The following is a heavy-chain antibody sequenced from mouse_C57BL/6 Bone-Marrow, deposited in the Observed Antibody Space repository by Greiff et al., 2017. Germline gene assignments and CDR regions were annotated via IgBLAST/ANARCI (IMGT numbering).Heavy chain of an antibody. D-gene: IGHD2-4*01. CDR3: ARGGDYDFSAWFAY. J-gene: IGHJ3*01. CDR2: IYPGDGDT. V-gene: IGHV1-80*01. Sequence: QVQLKQSGAELVKPGASVKISCKASGYAFSSYWMNWVKQRPGKGLEWIGQIYPGDGDTNYNGKVKGKATLTADKSSSTAYMQLSSLTSEDCAVYVCARGGDYDFSAWFAYWGQGTLVTVSA. CDR1: GYAFSSYW.